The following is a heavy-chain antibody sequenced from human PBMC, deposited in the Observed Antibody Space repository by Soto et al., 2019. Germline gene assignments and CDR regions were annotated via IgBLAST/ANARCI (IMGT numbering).Heavy chain of an antibody. CDR2: ISSSSSYI. Sequence: EVQLVESGGGLVKPGGSLRLSCAASGFTFSSYSMTWVRQAPGKGLEWVSSISSSSSYIYYADSVKGRFTISRDNAKNSLYLQMNSLRAEDTAVYYCARKPGSRKGSRFDPWGQGTLVTVSS. V-gene: IGHV3-21*01. J-gene: IGHJ5*02. CDR3: ARKPGSRKGSRFDP. CDR1: GFTFSSYS.